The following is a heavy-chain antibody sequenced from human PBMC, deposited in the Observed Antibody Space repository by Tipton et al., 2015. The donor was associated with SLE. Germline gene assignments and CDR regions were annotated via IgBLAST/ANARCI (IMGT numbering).Heavy chain of an antibody. D-gene: IGHD6-6*01. CDR1: GETFSGYY. CDR3: ARSPSSSPPYFDY. CDR2: INHSGST. V-gene: IGHV4-34*01. Sequence: LSLTCAVYGETFSGYYWGWIRQPPGKGLEWIGEINHSGSTNYNPSLKSRVIISVDTSKNQFSLKLNSVTAADTAVYYCARSPSSSPPYFDYWGQGTLVTVSS. J-gene: IGHJ4*02.